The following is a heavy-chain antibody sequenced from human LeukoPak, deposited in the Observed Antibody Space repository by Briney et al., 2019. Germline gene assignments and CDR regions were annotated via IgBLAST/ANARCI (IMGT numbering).Heavy chain of an antibody. Sequence: QPGGSLRLSCAASGFTFDDYAMHWVRQAPGKGLEWVSGISWNSGSIGYADSVKGRFTISRDNARNSLYLQMNSLRAEDTAVYFCARPYYYSSGSFPYWGPGTLVTVSS. V-gene: IGHV3-9*01. CDR2: ISWNSGSI. J-gene: IGHJ4*02. CDR3: ARPYYYSSGSFPY. D-gene: IGHD3-10*01. CDR1: GFTFDDYA.